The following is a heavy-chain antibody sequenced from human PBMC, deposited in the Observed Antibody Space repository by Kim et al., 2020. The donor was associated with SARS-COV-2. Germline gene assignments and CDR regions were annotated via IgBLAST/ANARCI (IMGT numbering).Heavy chain of an antibody. Sequence: SETLSLTCAVYGGSFSGYYWSWTRQPPGKGLEWIGEINHSGSTNYNPSLKSRVTISVDTSKNQFSLKLSAVTAADTAVYYCARGWIYGSGSGGYYFDYWGQGTLVTVSS. V-gene: IGHV4-34*01. D-gene: IGHD3-10*01. CDR2: INHSGST. CDR3: ARGWIYGSGSGGYYFDY. CDR1: GGSFSGYY. J-gene: IGHJ4*02.